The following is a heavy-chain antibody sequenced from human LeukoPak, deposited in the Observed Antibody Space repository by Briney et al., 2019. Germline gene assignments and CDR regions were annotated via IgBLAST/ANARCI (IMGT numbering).Heavy chain of an antibody. J-gene: IGHJ3*01. D-gene: IGHD5-24*01. CDR2: ISFSGDNS. Sequence: PGGSLRLSCAASGFTFSSYSISWVRQAPGKGLEWVALISFSGDNSYYADSVKGRFSVSRDNSENTLSLQMNSLRVEDTARYYCAKDIQLSTWGLGTMVTVSS. V-gene: IGHV3-23*01. CDR3: AKDIQLST. CDR1: GFTFSSYS.